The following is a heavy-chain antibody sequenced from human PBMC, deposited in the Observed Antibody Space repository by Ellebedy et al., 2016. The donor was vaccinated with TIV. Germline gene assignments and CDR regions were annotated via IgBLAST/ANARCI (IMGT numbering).Heavy chain of an antibody. CDR1: GFTFSSYA. D-gene: IGHD7-27*01. J-gene: IGHJ2*01. V-gene: IGHV3-30*04. CDR3: ARKPGSWYFDL. CDR2: ISLDGSNG. Sequence: GESLKISCAASGFTFSSYAMHWVRQAPGKGLEWVAVISLDGSNGYYAGSVRGRFTISRDNSKNTLSLELNSLTTEDTAMYYCARKPGSWYFDLWGRGTLVTVSS.